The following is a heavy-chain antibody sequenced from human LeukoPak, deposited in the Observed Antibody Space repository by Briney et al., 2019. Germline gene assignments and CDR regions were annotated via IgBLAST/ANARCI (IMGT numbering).Heavy chain of an antibody. V-gene: IGHV4-39*01. Sequence: SETLSLTCTVSGGSISSSSYYWGWIHQPPGKGLEWIGSIYYSGSTYYNLSLKSRVTISGATSKNQFSLKLSSVTAADTAVYYCARWMIVAPSFDYWGQGTLVTVSS. CDR1: GGSISSSSYY. CDR3: ARWMIVAPSFDY. J-gene: IGHJ4*02. D-gene: IGHD3-22*01. CDR2: IYYSGST.